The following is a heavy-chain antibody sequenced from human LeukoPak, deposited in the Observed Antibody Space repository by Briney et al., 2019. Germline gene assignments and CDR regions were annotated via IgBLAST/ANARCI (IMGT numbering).Heavy chain of an antibody. CDR3: AKVGGY. CDR1: GFTFSSYA. V-gene: IGHV3-23*01. J-gene: IGHJ4*02. Sequence: GGSLLLSCAASGFTFSSYAMSWVRQAPGKGLEGVSAISGCGGRTYYEDSGKGRFTISRDNSKNTLYLQMNSLRAEDTAVYYCAKVGGYWGQGTLVTVSS. CDR2: ISGCGGRT. D-gene: IGHD3-16*01.